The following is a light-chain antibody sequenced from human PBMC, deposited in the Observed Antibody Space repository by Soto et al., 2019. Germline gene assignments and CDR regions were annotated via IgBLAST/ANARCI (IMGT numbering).Light chain of an antibody. Sequence: EIVLTQSPSTLSLSPGERGTLSSRASQSVSNNSSDWYQQNPVQAPRLLIYGASNRATGIPDRFSGSGSGTDFTLTISRLEPEDFAVYYCQQYGSSGTFGQGTKVEIK. CDR1: QSVSNNS. V-gene: IGKV3-20*01. J-gene: IGKJ1*01. CDR3: QQYGSSGT. CDR2: GAS.